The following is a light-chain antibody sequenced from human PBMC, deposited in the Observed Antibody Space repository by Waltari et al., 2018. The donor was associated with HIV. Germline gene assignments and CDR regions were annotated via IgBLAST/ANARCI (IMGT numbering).Light chain of an antibody. CDR2: AAS. CDR1: HLVSNS. J-gene: IGKJ1*01. V-gene: IGKV1-5*03. Sequence: DFQVTQSPSTVSASIGDRVTITCRASHLVSNSLAWYQQKPGRVPKLLISAASTVQDGVPSRFSATFSGTEFTLTINPLEADDFATYYCEQYKQYPWAFGQGTRVEI. CDR3: EQYKQYPWA.